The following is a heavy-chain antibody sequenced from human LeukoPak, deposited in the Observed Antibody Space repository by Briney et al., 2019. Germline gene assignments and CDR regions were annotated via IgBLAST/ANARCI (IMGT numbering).Heavy chain of an antibody. CDR1: GFTFSSYS. Sequence: AGGSLRLSCVASGFTFSSYSMNWVRQAPGKGLERVSAISGSGVGTYYADSVKGRFSISRDNSKNMLYLQMNSLRVEDTAVYYCAKGVEQLVPYDYWGQGTLVTVSS. D-gene: IGHD6-6*01. V-gene: IGHV3-23*01. CDR2: ISGSGVGT. CDR3: AKGVEQLVPYDY. J-gene: IGHJ4*02.